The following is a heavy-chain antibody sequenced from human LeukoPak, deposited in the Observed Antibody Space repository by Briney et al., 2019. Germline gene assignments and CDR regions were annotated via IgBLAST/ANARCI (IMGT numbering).Heavy chain of an antibody. CDR2: INHSGST. Sequence: WETLSLTCAVYGGSFSGYYWSWIRQPPGKGLEWIGEINHSGSTNYNPSLKSRVTISVDTSKNQFSLKLSSVTAADTAVYYCARAAGVTFPFDYLGQGTLVTVSS. D-gene: IGHD3-16*01. J-gene: IGHJ4*02. V-gene: IGHV4-34*01. CDR3: ARAAGVTFPFDY. CDR1: GGSFSGYY.